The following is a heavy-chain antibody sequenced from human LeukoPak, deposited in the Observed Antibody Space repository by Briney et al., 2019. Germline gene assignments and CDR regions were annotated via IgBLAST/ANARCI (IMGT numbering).Heavy chain of an antibody. J-gene: IGHJ5*02. Sequence: SETLSLTCTVSGGSISSYYWSWIRQPAGKGLEWIGRIYTSGSTNYNPSPKSRVTMSVDTSKNQFSLKRSSVTAADTAVYYCAREGYSSSSGHWFDPWGQGTLVTVSS. CDR1: GGSISSYY. CDR2: IYTSGST. V-gene: IGHV4-4*07. D-gene: IGHD6-6*01. CDR3: AREGYSSSSGHWFDP.